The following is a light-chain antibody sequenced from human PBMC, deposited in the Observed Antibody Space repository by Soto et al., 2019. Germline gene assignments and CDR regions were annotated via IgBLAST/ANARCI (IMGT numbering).Light chain of an antibody. CDR1: GSNIGSNS. V-gene: IGLV1-47*02. CDR2: NNN. Sequence: QSVLTQPPSASGTPGQRVTISCSGGGSNIGSNSVYWYQQLPGTAPKLLIYNNNQRPSGVPDRFSGSRSGTSASLAISGLRSEDEAEYYCAAWDDSLSGLFGGGTKLTVL. J-gene: IGLJ3*02. CDR3: AAWDDSLSGL.